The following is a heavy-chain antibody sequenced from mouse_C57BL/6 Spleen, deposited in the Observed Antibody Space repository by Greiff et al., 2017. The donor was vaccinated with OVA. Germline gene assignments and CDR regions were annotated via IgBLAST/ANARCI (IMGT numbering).Heavy chain of an antibody. CDR3: AREDGTKYFDV. Sequence: EVQGVESGGGLVKPGGSLKLSCAASGFTFSDYGMHWVRQAPEKGLAWVAYISSGSSTIYYADTVKGRFTISRDNAKNTLFLQMTSLRSEDTAMYYCAREDGTKYFDVWGTGTTVTVSS. V-gene: IGHV5-17*01. D-gene: IGHD4-1*01. CDR1: GFTFSDYG. J-gene: IGHJ1*03. CDR2: ISSGSSTI.